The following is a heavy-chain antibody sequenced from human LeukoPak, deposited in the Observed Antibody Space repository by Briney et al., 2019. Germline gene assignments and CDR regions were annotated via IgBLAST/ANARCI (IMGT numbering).Heavy chain of an antibody. CDR1: GFTFSSYA. Sequence: GGSLRPSCAASGFTFSSYAMSWVRQAPGKGLEWVSAISGSGGSTYYADSVKGRFTISRDNSKNTLYLQMNSLRAEDTAVYYCAKGLYGGWKPSFDYWGQGTLVTVSS. CDR3: AKGLYGGWKPSFDY. J-gene: IGHJ4*02. D-gene: IGHD6-19*01. CDR2: ISGSGGST. V-gene: IGHV3-23*01.